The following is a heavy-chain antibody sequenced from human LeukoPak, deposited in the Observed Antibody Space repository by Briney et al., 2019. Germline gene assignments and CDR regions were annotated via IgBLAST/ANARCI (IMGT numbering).Heavy chain of an antibody. Sequence: SVKVSCKASGGTFSSYAISWVRQAPGQGLEWMGGIIPVFGTANYAQKFQGRVTITADESTSTAYMELSSLRSEDTAVYYCARGPRGYCSSTSCYADLYYFDYWGQGTLVTVSS. CDR2: IIPVFGTA. CDR3: ARGPRGYCSSTSCYADLYYFDY. V-gene: IGHV1-69*13. D-gene: IGHD2-2*01. J-gene: IGHJ4*02. CDR1: GGTFSSYA.